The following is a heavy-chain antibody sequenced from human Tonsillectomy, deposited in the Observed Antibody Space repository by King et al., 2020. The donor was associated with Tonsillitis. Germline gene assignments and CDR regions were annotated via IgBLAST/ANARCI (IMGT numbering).Heavy chain of an antibody. Sequence: VQLQQSGPGLVKPSQTLSLTCAISGDSGSRNSAAWSWIRQSPSRGLERLGRTYYRSKWYNDYAVSVKSRITINPDTSKNRFSLQLNSVTPKDTAVYYCARLYGDYPFFYFDYWGQGTLVTVSS. J-gene: IGHJ4*02. CDR1: GDSGSRNSAA. CDR2: TYYRSKWYN. V-gene: IGHV6-1*01. D-gene: IGHD4-17*01. CDR3: ARLYGDYPFFYFDY.